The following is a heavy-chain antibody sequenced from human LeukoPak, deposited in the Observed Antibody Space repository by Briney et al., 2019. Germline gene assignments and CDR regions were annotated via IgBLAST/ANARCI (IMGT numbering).Heavy chain of an antibody. CDR2: INHSGST. Sequence: PSETLSLTCAVYGGSFSGYYWSWIRQPPGKGLEWIGEINHSGSTNYNPSLKSRVTISVDTSKNQFSLKLSSVTAADTAVYYCARGPHSSSWYVDYYYGMDVWGQGTTVTVSS. D-gene: IGHD6-13*01. V-gene: IGHV4-34*01. CDR3: ARGPHSSSWYVDYYYGMDV. CDR1: GGSFSGYY. J-gene: IGHJ6*02.